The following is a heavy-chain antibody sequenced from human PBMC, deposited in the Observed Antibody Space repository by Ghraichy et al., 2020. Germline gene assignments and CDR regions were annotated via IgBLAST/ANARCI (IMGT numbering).Heavy chain of an antibody. D-gene: IGHD2/OR15-2a*01. CDR1: GFTFSSYS. J-gene: IGHJ3*02. V-gene: IGHV3-21*01. CDR3: ARGLELLHAFDI. Sequence: GGSLRLSCAASGFTFSSYSMNWVRQAPGKGLEWVSSISSSSSYIYYADSVKGRFTISRDNAKNSLYLQMNNLRAEDTAVYYCARGLELLHAFDIWGQGTMVTVSS. CDR2: ISSSSSYI.